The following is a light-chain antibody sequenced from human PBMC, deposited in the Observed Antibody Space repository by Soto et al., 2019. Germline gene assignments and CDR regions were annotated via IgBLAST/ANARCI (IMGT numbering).Light chain of an antibody. CDR1: SSDVGGYNF. Sequence: QSVLTQPASVSGSPGQSITISCTGTSSDVGGYNFVSWYQQHPYKAPKLMIYEVTNRPSGVSNRFSGSKSGNTASLTISGLQAEDEADYYCSSYGSGSTYVFXTGTKVTVL. V-gene: IGLV2-14*01. CDR3: SSYGSGSTYV. J-gene: IGLJ1*01. CDR2: EVT.